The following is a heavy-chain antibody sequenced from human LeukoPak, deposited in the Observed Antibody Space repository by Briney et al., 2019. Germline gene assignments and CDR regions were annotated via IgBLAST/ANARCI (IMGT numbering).Heavy chain of an antibody. CDR1: GFTFSSYG. CDR3: AKDLRYCSGGTCYYYYYGLDV. V-gene: IGHV3-30*18. Sequence: PGRSLRLSCAASGFTFSSYGLHWVRQAPGKGLEWVAVISYDGSNKYYADSVKGRFTISRDSSKNTLYLQMSSLRAEDTAVYYFAKDLRYCSGGTCYYYYYGLDVWGQGTTVTVSS. J-gene: IGHJ6*02. CDR2: ISYDGSNK. D-gene: IGHD2-15*01.